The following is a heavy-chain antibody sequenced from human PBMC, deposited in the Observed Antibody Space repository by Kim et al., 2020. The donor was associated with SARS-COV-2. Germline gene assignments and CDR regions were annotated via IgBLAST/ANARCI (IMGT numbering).Heavy chain of an antibody. V-gene: IGHV4-4*02. Sequence: SETLSLTCAVSGGSISSSNWWSWVRQPPGKGLEWIGEIYHSGSTNYNPSLKSRLTISVDKSKNQFSLKLSSVTAADTAVYYCARRDGSGSYYSRIFDYWGQGTLVTVSS. CDR3: ARRDGSGSYYSRIFDY. D-gene: IGHD3-10*01. J-gene: IGHJ4*02. CDR2: IYHSGST. CDR1: GGSISSSNW.